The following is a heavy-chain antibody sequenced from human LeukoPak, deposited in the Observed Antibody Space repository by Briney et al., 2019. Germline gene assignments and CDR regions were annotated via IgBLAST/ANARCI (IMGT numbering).Heavy chain of an antibody. V-gene: IGHV3-23*01. D-gene: IGHD3-10*01. J-gene: IGHJ5*02. CDR2: ISGSGGST. Sequence: GGSLRLSCAASGFTFSSYAMSWVRQAPGKGLEWVSAISGSGGSTYYADSVKGRFTISRDNSKNTLYLQMNSLRAEDTAVYYCARDPSPMYYYGSGSSNWFDPWGQGTLVTVSS. CDR1: GFTFSSYA. CDR3: ARDPSPMYYYGSGSSNWFDP.